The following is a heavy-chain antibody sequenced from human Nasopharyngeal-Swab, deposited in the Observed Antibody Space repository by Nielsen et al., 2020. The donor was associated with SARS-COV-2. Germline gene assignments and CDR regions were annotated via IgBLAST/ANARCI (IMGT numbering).Heavy chain of an antibody. Sequence: GESLKISCAASGFTFSSHAMSWVRQAPGKGLEWVSAISGSGGSTYYADSVKGRFTISRDNSKNTLYLQMNSLRAEDTAVYYCAKDSDFWSGYFDYWGQGTLVTVSS. J-gene: IGHJ4*02. D-gene: IGHD3-3*01. CDR3: AKDSDFWSGYFDY. CDR1: GFTFSSHA. CDR2: ISGSGGST. V-gene: IGHV3-23*01.